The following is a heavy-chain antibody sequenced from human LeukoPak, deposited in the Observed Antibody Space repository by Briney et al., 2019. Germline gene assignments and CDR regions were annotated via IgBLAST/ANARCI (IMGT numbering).Heavy chain of an antibody. CDR3: ARHYDSGWYGEYYFDY. Sequence: KPSETLSLTCTVSGGSISSYYWSWIRQPPGKGLEWMGYIYYSGTTNYNPSLKSRVTISVDTSKIQFSLKLSSVTAADTAVYYCARHYDSGWYGEYYFDYWGQGALVTVSS. CDR1: GGSISSYY. V-gene: IGHV4-59*01. D-gene: IGHD6-19*01. CDR2: IYYSGTT. J-gene: IGHJ4*02.